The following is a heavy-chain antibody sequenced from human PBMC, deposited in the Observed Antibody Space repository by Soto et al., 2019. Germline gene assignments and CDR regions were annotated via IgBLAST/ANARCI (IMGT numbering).Heavy chain of an antibody. Sequence: ASVTVSCQASGYTFTSYYMHWVRQAPGQGLEWMGIINPSGGSTSYAQKFQGRVTMTRDTSTSTVYMELSSLRSEDTAVYYCAREDVAVAGTFDPWGQGTLVTVSS. J-gene: IGHJ5*02. D-gene: IGHD6-19*01. CDR3: AREDVAVAGTFDP. CDR2: INPSGGST. V-gene: IGHV1-46*01. CDR1: GYTFTSYY.